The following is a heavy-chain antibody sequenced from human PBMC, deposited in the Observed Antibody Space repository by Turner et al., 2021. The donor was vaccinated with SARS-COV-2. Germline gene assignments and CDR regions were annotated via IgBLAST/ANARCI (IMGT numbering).Heavy chain of an antibody. Sequence: QVQLVPSGAEVKKPGASVKVSCKVSGYTLIELSMHWVRQAPGKGLEWMGGFDPEDGETIYAQKFQGRVTMTEDTSTDTAYMELSSLRSEDTAVYYCATGYAYCGADCSIDYWGQGTLVTVSS. V-gene: IGHV1-24*01. J-gene: IGHJ4*02. CDR3: ATGYAYCGADCSIDY. CDR2: FDPEDGET. D-gene: IGHD2-21*02. CDR1: GYTLIELS.